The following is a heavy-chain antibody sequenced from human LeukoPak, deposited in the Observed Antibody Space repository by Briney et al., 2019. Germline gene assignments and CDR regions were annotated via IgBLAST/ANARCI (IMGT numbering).Heavy chain of an antibody. CDR3: AGDSSCSSSFDY. D-gene: IGHD6-13*01. CDR2: IYYSGST. V-gene: IGHV4-31*03. CDR1: GGSISSGGYY. Sequence: SETLSLTCTVSGGSISSGGYYWSWIRQHPGKGLEWIGYIYYSGSTYYNPSLKSRVTISVDTSKNQFSLKLSSVTAADTAVYYCAGDSSCSSSFDYWGQGTLVTVSS. J-gene: IGHJ4*02.